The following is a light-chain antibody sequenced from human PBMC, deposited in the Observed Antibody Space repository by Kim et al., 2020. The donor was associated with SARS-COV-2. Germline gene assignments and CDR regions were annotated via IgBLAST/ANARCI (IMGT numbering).Light chain of an antibody. V-gene: IGLV2-11*01. CDR1: SSDVGSYNL. Sequence: LTQPRSVSGSPAQSVTISCTGTSSDVGSYNLVSWYQQHPGKAPKLIIYDVTKRPSGVPDRFSGSKSGDTASLTISGLQAEDEADYYCCSYAGSFTWIFGGGTQLTVL. CDR2: DVT. J-gene: IGLJ2*01. CDR3: CSYAGSFTWI.